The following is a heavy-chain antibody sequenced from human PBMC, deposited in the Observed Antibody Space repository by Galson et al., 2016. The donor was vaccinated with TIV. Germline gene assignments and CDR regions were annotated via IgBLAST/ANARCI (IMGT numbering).Heavy chain of an antibody. CDR1: GFAFDTYE. CDR2: ISSGSYVI. Sequence: SLRLSCAASGFAFDTYEMNWVRQAPGKGLEWVSYISSGSYVIHYADSVKGRFTISRDNADNSLHLHMNSLKVEDTAVYYCARWGGGHFDYWGQGALVTVSS. CDR3: ARWGGGHFDY. J-gene: IGHJ4*02. V-gene: IGHV3-48*03. D-gene: IGHD3-16*01.